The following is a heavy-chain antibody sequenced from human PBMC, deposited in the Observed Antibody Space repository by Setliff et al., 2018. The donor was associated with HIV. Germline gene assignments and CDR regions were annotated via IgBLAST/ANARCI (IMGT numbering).Heavy chain of an antibody. D-gene: IGHD3-16*01. CDR2: ISSSSSYI. CDR1: GFTFSSYS. Sequence: GGSLRLSCAASGFTFSSYSMSWVRQAPGKGLEWVSSISSSSSYIYYADSVKGRFTISRDDAKNSLYLQMNSLRAEDTAVYYCATPGGLGDAFDIWGQGTMVTVSS. CDR3: ATPGGLGDAFDI. J-gene: IGHJ3*02. V-gene: IGHV3-21*01.